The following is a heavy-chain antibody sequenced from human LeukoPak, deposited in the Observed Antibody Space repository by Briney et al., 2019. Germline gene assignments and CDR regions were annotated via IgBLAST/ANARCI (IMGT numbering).Heavy chain of an antibody. V-gene: IGHV4-39*01. CDR1: GGSISSSSYY. CDR3: ARHRPYGDYVPFDY. CDR2: IYYSGST. D-gene: IGHD4-17*01. Sequence: PSETLSLTCTVSGGSISSSSYYWGWIRQPPGKGLEWIGSIYYSGSTYYNPSLKSRVTISVDTSKNQFSLKLSSVTAADTAVYNCARHRPYGDYVPFDYWGQGTLVTVSS. J-gene: IGHJ4*02.